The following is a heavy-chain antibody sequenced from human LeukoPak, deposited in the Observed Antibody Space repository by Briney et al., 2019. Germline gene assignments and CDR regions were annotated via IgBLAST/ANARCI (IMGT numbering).Heavy chain of an antibody. CDR2: IYTSGST. CDR1: GGSISSGSYY. V-gene: IGHV4-61*02. Sequence: SQTLSLTCTVSGGSISSGSYYWSWIRQPAGKGLEWIGRIYTSGSTNYNPSLKSRVTISVDTSKNQFSLKLSSVTAADTAVYYCARSNSGSYSSYYYYYMDVWGKGTTVTVSS. D-gene: IGHD1-26*01. CDR3: ARSNSGSYSSYYYYYMDV. J-gene: IGHJ6*03.